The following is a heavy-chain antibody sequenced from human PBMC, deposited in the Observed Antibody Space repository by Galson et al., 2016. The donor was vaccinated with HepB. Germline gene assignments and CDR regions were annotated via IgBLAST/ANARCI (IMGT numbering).Heavy chain of an antibody. V-gene: IGHV3-23*01. D-gene: IGHD5-12*01. CDR3: AKGGAYDA. Sequence: LRLSCAASGFTFSGSSMSWVRQAPGKGLEWVSTITPSADTTYYGDSVTGRFIISRDNSKNTLYLHLNSLTAEDTALYYCAKGGAYDAWGQGTLVTVSS. CDR2: ITPSADTT. CDR1: GFTFSGSS. J-gene: IGHJ4*02.